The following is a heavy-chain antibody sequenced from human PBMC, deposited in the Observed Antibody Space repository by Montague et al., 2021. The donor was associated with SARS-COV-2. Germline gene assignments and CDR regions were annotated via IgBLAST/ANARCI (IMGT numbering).Heavy chain of an antibody. CDR1: GGSITRSYY. CDR3: ARYSGYDLSTDY. J-gene: IGHJ4*02. CDR2: IYYSGST. V-gene: IGHV4-39*01. D-gene: IGHD5-12*01. Sequence: SETLSLTCLVSGGSITRSYYWGWIRQSPGKGLEWIGSIYYSGSTYYNPSLTSRVTISVDTSKNQFSLKLNSVTAADAAVYYWARYSGYDLSTDYWGPGTLVTVSS.